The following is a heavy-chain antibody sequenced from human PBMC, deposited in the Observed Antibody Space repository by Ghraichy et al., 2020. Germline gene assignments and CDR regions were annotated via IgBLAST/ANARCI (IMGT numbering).Heavy chain of an antibody. J-gene: IGHJ6*02. D-gene: IGHD2-15*01. V-gene: IGHV4-59*01. CDR1: GGSISSYY. CDR3: ARAGYCSGGSCSPDYYGMDV. CDR2: IYYSGST. Sequence: SETLSLTCTVSGGSISSYYWSWIRQPPGKGLEWIGYIYYSGSTNYNPSLKSRVTISVDTSKNQFSLKLSSVTAADTAVYYCARAGYCSGGSCSPDYYGMDVWGQGTTVTVSS.